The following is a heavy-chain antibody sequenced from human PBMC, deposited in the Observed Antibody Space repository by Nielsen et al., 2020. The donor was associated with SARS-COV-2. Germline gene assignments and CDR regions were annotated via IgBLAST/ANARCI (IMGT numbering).Heavy chain of an antibody. CDR1: GFTFSSYS. V-gene: IGHV3-21*04. D-gene: IGHD2-2*01. CDR2: ISSTGTYI. Sequence: GESLKISCSAFGFTFSSYSMNWVRQAPGKGLEWISSISSTGTYIYYADSMRGRFTISRDNAGGSVYLQVNSLRAEDTAVYYCASDPVSSTSYNHFQHWGQGTLVTVSS. CDR3: ASDPVSSTSYNHFQH. J-gene: IGHJ1*01.